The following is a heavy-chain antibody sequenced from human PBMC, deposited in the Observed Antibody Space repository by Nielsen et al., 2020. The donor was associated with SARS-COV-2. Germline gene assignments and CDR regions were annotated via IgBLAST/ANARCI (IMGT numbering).Heavy chain of an antibody. J-gene: IGHJ6*02. CDR1: GFTFSSYW. CDR2: IKQDGSEK. D-gene: IGHD3-3*01. Sequence: GESLKISCAASGFTFSSYWMSWVRQAPGKGLEWVANIKQDGSEKYYVDSVKGRFTISRDNAKNSLYLQMNSLRAEDTAVYYCAREGYDFWSGPPQDYYYGMDVWGQGTTVTVSS. V-gene: IGHV3-7*03. CDR3: AREGYDFWSGPPQDYYYGMDV.